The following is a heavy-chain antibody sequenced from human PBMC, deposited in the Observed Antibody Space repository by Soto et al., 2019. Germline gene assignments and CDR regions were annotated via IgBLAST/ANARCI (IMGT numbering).Heavy chain of an antibody. D-gene: IGHD2-8*01. Sequence: SETLSLTCTVSGGSISSYYWSWIRQPPGKGLEWIGYIYYSGSTNYNPSLKSRVTISVDTSKNQFSLKLSSVTAADTAVYYCAWCEDYYYYMDVWGKGTTVTVSS. V-gene: IGHV4-59*08. CDR1: GGSISSYY. J-gene: IGHJ6*03. CDR2: IYYSGST. CDR3: AWCEDYYYYMDV.